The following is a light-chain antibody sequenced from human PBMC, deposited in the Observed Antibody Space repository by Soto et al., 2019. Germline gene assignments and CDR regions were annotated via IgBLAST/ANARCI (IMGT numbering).Light chain of an antibody. CDR2: DVT. CDR1: SRDVGGYNY. V-gene: IGLV2-14*01. J-gene: IGLJ1*01. CDR3: SSFTLSTDV. Sequence: QSALTQPASVSGSPGQSITISCTGTSRDVGGYNYVSWYQHYPDKAPKLIIYDVTSRPSGVSDRFSGSKSGNTASLTISGLQPEDEAHYYCSSFTLSTDVFGSGTKLTVL.